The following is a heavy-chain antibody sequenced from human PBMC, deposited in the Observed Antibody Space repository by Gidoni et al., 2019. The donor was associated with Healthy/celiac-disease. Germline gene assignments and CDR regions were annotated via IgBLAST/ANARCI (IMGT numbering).Heavy chain of an antibody. J-gene: IGHJ4*02. CDR3: ARQIWDPYNWNYFDY. Sequence: EVQLVEPGGGLVKPGGPLRLSCAASGLTFRSYSMNWVRQAPGKGLEWVSSISSSSSYIYYADSVKGRFTISRDNAKNSLYLQMNSLRAEDTAVYYCARQIWDPYNWNYFDYWGQGTLVTVSS. CDR1: GLTFRSYS. V-gene: IGHV3-21*01. D-gene: IGHD1-20*01. CDR2: ISSSSSYI.